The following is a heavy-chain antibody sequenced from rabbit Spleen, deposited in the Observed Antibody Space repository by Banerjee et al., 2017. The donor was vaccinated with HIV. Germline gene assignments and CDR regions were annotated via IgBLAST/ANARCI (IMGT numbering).Heavy chain of an antibody. J-gene: IGHJ6*01. D-gene: IGHD2-1*01. Sequence: QEQLEESGGGLVQPGGSLTLACTASGFSFISSYYICWVRQAPGKGLEWISCIAGSSSGFTYSATWAKGRFTISKTSSTTVTLQMTSLTVADTATYFCARSTYGYDDYGDLYYAAMDLWGPGTLVTVS. CDR1: GFSFISSYY. CDR3: ARSTYGYDDYGDLYYAAMDL. V-gene: IGHV1S45*01. CDR2: IAGSSSGFT.